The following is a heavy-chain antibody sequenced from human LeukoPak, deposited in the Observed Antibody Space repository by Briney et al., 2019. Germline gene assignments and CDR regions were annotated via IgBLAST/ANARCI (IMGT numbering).Heavy chain of an antibody. V-gene: IGHV3-30*02. J-gene: IGHJ4*02. CDR2: IRYDGNNK. CDR3: ARHHYYDSSGYLDY. CDR1: GFPFSDYV. Sequence: GGSLRLSCAASGFPFSDYVMHWVRQAPGKGLEWVSVIRYDGNNKYYADSVKGRFTTSRDNSKNTLYLQMNSLESEDTAVYYCARHHYYDSSGYLDYWGQGTLVTVSS. D-gene: IGHD3-22*01.